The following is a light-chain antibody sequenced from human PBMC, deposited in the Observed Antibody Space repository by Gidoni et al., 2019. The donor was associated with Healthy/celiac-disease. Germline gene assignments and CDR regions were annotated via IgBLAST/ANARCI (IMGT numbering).Light chain of an antibody. CDR2: LGS. Sequence: DIVMTQSPLSLPVTPGEPASISCRSSQSLLHSNGYNSLDWYLQKPGQSQPLLIYLGSNRASGVPDRFSGSGSGTDFTLKISRVEAEDVGVYYCMQALQTPITFGQGTRLEIK. CDR3: MQALQTPIT. CDR1: QSLLHSNGYNS. J-gene: IGKJ5*01. V-gene: IGKV2-28*01.